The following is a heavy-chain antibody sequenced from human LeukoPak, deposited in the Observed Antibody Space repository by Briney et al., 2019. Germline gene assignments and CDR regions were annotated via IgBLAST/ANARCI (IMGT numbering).Heavy chain of an antibody. CDR2: INPNSGGT. CDR3: ARGRVVGASWFDP. Sequence: GASVKVSFKASGYTFTRYYMHGVRQAPGQGLEWMGWINPNSGGTNYAQKFQGRVTMTRDRSISTAYMELRRLITDDTAVYYCARGRVVGASWFDPWGQGTLVTVSA. D-gene: IGHD1-26*01. V-gene: IGHV1-2*02. J-gene: IGHJ5*02. CDR1: GYTFTRYY.